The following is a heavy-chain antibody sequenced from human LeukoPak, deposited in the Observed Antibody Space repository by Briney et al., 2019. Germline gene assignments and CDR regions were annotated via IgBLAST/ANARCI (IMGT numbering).Heavy chain of an antibody. V-gene: IGHV3-30*04. CDR2: ISYDGSNK. D-gene: IGHD3-10*01. CDR3: ARDKAGVPDY. CDR1: GFTFSSYT. J-gene: IGHJ4*02. Sequence: GRSLRLSCAASGFTFSSYTLHWARQAPGKGLEWVAVISYDGSNKYYADSVKGRFTISRDNSKNTLYLQMNSLRAEDTAVYYCARDKAGVPDYWGQGTLVTVSS.